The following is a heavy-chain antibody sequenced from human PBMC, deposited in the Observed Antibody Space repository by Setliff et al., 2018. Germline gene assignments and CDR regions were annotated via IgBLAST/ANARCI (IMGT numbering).Heavy chain of an antibody. V-gene: IGHV1-24*01. D-gene: IGHD3-10*01. J-gene: IGHJ4*02. CDR1: GYTLTELS. CDR3: AASYGSGSYYDY. CDR2: FDPEDGET. Sequence: ASVKVSCKVSGYTLTELSMHWVRQAPGKGLEWMGGFDPEDGETIYAQKFQGRVTMTEDTSTDTAYIELSSLRSEDTAVYYCAASYGSGSYYDYWGQGTLVTVSS.